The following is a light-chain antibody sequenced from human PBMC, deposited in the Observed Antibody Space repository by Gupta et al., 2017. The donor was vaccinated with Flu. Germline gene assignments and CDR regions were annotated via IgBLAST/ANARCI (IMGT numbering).Light chain of an antibody. CDR2: EVN. V-gene: IGLV2-8*01. CDR1: NSDVGTYNY. Sequence: SALTQPPSASGSLGQSVTISCTGTNSDVGTYNYVSWYQQHPANAPNLMIYEVNKRPSGVPDRFSGSKSGNTASLTISGLQAEDGADYYCSAYAGSNNFEVFGGGTKLTVV. J-gene: IGLJ3*02. CDR3: SAYAGSNNFEV.